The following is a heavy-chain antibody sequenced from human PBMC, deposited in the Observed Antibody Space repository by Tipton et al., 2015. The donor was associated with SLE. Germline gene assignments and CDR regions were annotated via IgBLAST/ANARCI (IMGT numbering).Heavy chain of an antibody. V-gene: IGHV4-34*01. CDR2: IADTGSP. Sequence: LRLSCTVSGGSINNYYWSWIRQPPGQGLEWIGEIADTGSPNYNPSLKSRATISLDTSKSQFSLILNSLTAADTAVYYCARGPFQRWPPGAYWGQGTLVTVSS. J-gene: IGHJ4*02. CDR1: GGSINNYY. CDR3: ARGPFQRWPPGAY. D-gene: IGHD6-19*01.